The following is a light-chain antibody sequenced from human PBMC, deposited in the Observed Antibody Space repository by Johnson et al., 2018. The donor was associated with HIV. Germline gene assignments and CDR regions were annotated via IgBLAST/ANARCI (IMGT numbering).Light chain of an antibody. J-gene: IGLJ1*01. CDR1: SSNIGNNY. CDR3: GTGDISLSVGYD. Sequence: QSVLTQPPSVSAAPGQKVTISCSGSSSNIGNNYVSWYQQLPGTAPKLLIYDNNKRPSGIPDRFSGSKSGTSATLGITGLQTGDEADYYCGTGDISLSVGYDFGTGTKVTVL. CDR2: DNN. V-gene: IGLV1-51*01.